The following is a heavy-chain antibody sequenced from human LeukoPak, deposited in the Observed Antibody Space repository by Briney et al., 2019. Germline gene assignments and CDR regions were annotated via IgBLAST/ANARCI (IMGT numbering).Heavy chain of an antibody. D-gene: IGHD3-22*01. CDR3: AKGVNYYDSSGYYLHDAFDI. V-gene: IGHV3-23*01. CDR1: GFTFSSYA. Sequence: GGSLRLSCAASGFTFSSYAMSWVRQAPGKGLEWVSAISGSGGSTYYADSVKGRFTISRDNSKNTLYLQMNSLRAEDTVVYYCAKGVNYYDSSGYYLHDAFDIWGQGTMVTVSS. J-gene: IGHJ3*02. CDR2: ISGSGGST.